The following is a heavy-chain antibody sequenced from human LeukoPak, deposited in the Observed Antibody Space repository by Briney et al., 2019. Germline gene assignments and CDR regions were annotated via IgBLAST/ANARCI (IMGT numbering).Heavy chain of an antibody. CDR2: INQDGSKK. Sequence: GGSLRLSCAASGFTFSSYWMAWVRQAPGKGLEWVASINQDGSKKYYVDSVKGRFTISRDNAKNSLYLQMNSLRAEDTAVYYCARGTDYYYYYYYMDVWGKGTTVTISS. D-gene: IGHD2-2*01. CDR1: GFTFSSYW. V-gene: IGHV3-7*01. J-gene: IGHJ6*03. CDR3: ARGTDYYYYYYYMDV.